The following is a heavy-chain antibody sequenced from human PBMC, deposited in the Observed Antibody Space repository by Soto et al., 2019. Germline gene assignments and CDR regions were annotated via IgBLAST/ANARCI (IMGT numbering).Heavy chain of an antibody. D-gene: IGHD1-1*01. CDR1: RFTFSTFA. Sequence: AHLSESGGGLQQPGGSLTLSCEASRFTFSTFAMSWVRRAPGKGLEWFSTIGATAGSTYYTDSVRGRLTISRDNSKNTQYLQTNSLRAVNTALYYCAKVKYTANDVAAFDSWGQGTLVAVS. V-gene: IGHV3-23*01. CDR2: IGATAGST. CDR3: AKVKYTANDVAAFDS. J-gene: IGHJ4*02.